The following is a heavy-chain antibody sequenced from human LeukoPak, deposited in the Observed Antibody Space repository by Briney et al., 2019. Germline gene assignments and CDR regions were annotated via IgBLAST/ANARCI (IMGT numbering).Heavy chain of an antibody. V-gene: IGHV3-23*01. Sequence: GGSLRLSCAASGFTFSSYAMTWVRQAPGQGLEWLSVISGSGGSTNDADSVKGRFTISRDNSKNTLYLQMDSLRAEDTAVYYCAKDFYSSGWYVETFDHWGQGTLVTVSS. CDR1: GFTFSSYA. J-gene: IGHJ4*02. D-gene: IGHD6-19*01. CDR3: AKDFYSSGWYVETFDH. CDR2: ISGSGGST.